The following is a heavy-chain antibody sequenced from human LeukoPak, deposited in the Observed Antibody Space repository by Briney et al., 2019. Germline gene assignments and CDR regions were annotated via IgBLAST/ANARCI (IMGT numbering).Heavy chain of an antibody. CDR2: ISWNSGSI. CDR1: GFTFDDYA. Sequence: GRSLRLSCAASGFTFDDYAMHGVRQAPGKGLEWVSGISWNSGSIGYADSVKGRFTISRDNAKNSLYLQVNSLRAEDMALYYCAKAESYYYYMDVWGKGTTVTVSS. V-gene: IGHV3-9*03. CDR3: AKAESYYYYMDV. J-gene: IGHJ6*03.